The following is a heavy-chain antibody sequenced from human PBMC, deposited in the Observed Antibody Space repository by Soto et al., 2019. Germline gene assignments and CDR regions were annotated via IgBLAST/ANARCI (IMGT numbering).Heavy chain of an antibody. CDR3: ASGVIAGGTNFFGY. CDR2: ISAYNGNT. CDR1: GYTFTSYG. D-gene: IGHD2-15*01. V-gene: IGHV1-18*04. J-gene: IGHJ4*02. Sequence: ASVKVSCKASGYTFTSYGSIWVRQAPGQGLEWMGWISAYNGNTNYAQKLQGRVTMITAPSTSRAYLELRSLSSEATAVYSCASGVIAGGTNFFGYWGQGSLVTVSS.